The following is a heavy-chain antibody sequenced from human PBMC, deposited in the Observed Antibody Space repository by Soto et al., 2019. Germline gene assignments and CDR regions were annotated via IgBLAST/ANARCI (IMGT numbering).Heavy chain of an antibody. CDR3: ARGAAAGDDYGMDV. J-gene: IGHJ6*02. V-gene: IGHV4-4*07. CDR2: IYRGGGT. CDR1: GGSISSYY. Sequence: QVQLRESGPRLVKPSETLSLACTVSGGSISSYYWSWIRQPAGKGLEWIGRIYRGGGTNYNPSLKSRVTISVDTSRNQFSLKLNSVTAADTAVYYCARGAAAGDDYGMDVWGQGTTVTVSS. D-gene: IGHD6-13*01.